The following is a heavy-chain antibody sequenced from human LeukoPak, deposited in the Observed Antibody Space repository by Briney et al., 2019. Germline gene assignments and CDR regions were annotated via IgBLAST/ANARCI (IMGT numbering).Heavy chain of an antibody. CDR3: ARISLRAFDV. V-gene: IGHV3-23*01. CDR2: ISDIGLST. Sequence: GGSLRLSCAASGFFFNSYAMSWVRQAPGKGLEWVSTISDIGLSTYYADSVKGRLTISRDSSKNTLSLLLSSLRADDTAIYYCARISLRAFDVWGQGTTVTVSS. D-gene: IGHD2/OR15-2a*01. J-gene: IGHJ3*01. CDR1: GFFFNSYA.